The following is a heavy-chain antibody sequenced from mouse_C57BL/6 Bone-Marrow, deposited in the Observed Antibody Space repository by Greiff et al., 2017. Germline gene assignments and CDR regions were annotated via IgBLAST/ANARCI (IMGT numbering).Heavy chain of an antibody. CDR3: AREGGIRNWYFDV. CDR2: IDPSDSYT. CDR1: GYTFTSYW. J-gene: IGHJ1*03. Sequence: QVHVKQPGAELVMPGASLKLSCKASGYTFTSYWMHWVKQRPGQGLEWIGEIDPSDSYTNYNQKFKGKSTLTVDKSSSTAYMQLSSLTSEDSAVYYCAREGGIRNWYFDVWGTGTTVTVSS. V-gene: IGHV1-69*01.